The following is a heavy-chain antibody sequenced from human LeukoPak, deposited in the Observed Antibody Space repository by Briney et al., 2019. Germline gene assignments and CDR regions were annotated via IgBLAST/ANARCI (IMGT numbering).Heavy chain of an antibody. J-gene: IGHJ4*02. V-gene: IGHV3-48*03. CDR1: GFTFSSYE. D-gene: IGHD3-3*01. CDR3: ARSYYDCWSGYYSNHVHFDY. Sequence: GGSLRLSCAASGFTFSSYEMDWVRQAPGKGLEWVSYISSSGSTIYYADSVKGRFTISRDNAKNSPYLQMNSLRAEDTAVYYCARSYYDCWSGYYSNHVHFDYWGQGTLVTVSS. CDR2: ISSSGSTI.